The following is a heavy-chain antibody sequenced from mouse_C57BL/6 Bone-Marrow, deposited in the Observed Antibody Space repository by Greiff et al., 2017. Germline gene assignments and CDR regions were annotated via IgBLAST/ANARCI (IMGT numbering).Heavy chain of an antibody. V-gene: IGHV5-6*01. CDR3: ARHEGLRRFAY. D-gene: IGHD2-4*01. CDR1: GFTFSSYG. CDR2: ISSVGSYN. Sequence: EVKLMESGGDLVKPGGSLKFSCAASGFTFSSYGMSWVRQTPEKRLEWVATISSVGSYNYYPDSVKGRFTISFNNARNTLYLQISSLKSEDTAMYYCARHEGLRRFAYWGQGTLVTVSA. J-gene: IGHJ3*01.